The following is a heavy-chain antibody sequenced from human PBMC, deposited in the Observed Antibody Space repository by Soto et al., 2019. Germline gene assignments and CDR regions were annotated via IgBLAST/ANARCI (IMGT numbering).Heavy chain of an antibody. CDR3: ARLIIAAAGTRVDWWFDP. D-gene: IGHD6-13*01. CDR2: IYYSGST. CDR1: GGSISSSSYY. Sequence: QLQLQESGPGLVKPSETLSLTCTVSGGSISSSSYYWGWIRQPPGKGLEWIGSIYYSGSTYYNPSLKSRVTISVDTSKNQFSLKLSSVTAADTAVYYCARLIIAAAGTRVDWWFDPWGQGTLVTVSS. J-gene: IGHJ5*02. V-gene: IGHV4-39*01.